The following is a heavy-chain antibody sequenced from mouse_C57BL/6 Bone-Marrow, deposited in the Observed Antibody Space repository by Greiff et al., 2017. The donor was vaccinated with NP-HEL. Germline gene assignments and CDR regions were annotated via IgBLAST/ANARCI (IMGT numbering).Heavy chain of an antibody. Sequence: EVMLVESGGGLVQPGGSLKLSCAASGFTFSDYYMYWVRQTPEKRLEWVAYISNGGGSTYYPDTVKGRFTISRDNAKNTLYLQMSRLKSEDTAMYYCARLLNYYGSSYYFDYWGQGTTLTVSS. CDR1: GFTFSDYY. J-gene: IGHJ2*01. CDR3: ARLLNYYGSSYYFDY. CDR2: ISNGGGST. D-gene: IGHD1-1*01. V-gene: IGHV5-12*01.